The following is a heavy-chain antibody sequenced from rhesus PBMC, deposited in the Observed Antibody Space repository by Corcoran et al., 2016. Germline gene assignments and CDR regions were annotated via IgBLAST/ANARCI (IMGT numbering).Heavy chain of an antibody. Sequence: EVQLVETGGGLVQPGGSLKLSCAASGFTFSSYGMSWVRQAPGKGLEWVSAINSGGGSTYYADSVKGRFTISRENAKNTLYRQMDSLRAEDTAVYYCARDYSGYNYFDYWGQGVLVTVSS. V-gene: IGHV3-14*01. CDR3: ARDYSGYNYFDY. J-gene: IGHJ4*01. D-gene: IGHD5-24*01. CDR1: GFTFSSYG. CDR2: INSGGGST.